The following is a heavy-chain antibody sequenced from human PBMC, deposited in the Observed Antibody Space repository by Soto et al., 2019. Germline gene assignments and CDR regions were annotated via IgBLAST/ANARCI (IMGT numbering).Heavy chain of an antibody. CDR3: AREPSDFWSGYYDY. Sequence: ASVKVSCKASGYTFTGYYMHWVRQAPGQGLEWMGWINPNSGGTNYAQKFQGWVTMTRDTSISTAYMELSRLRSDDTAVYYCAREPSDFWSGYYDYWGQGTLVTVSS. D-gene: IGHD3-3*01. V-gene: IGHV1-2*04. CDR2: INPNSGGT. CDR1: GYTFTGYY. J-gene: IGHJ4*02.